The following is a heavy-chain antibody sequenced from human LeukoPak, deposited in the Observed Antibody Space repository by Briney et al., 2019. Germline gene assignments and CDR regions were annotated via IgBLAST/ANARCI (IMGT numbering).Heavy chain of an antibody. CDR1: GGSISSGGYS. D-gene: IGHD3-3*01. J-gene: IGHJ4*02. CDR3: ARGRWGYDFSDYFDY. CDR2: IYHSGST. Sequence: PSETLSLTCAVSGGSISSGGYSWSWIRQPPGKGLEWIGYIYHSGSTYYNPSLKSRVTISVDRSKNQFSLKLSSVTAADTAVYYCARGRWGYDFSDYFDYWGQGTLVTVSS. V-gene: IGHV4-30-2*01.